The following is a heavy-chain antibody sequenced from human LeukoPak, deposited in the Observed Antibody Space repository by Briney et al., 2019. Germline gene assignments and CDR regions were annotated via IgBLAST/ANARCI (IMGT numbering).Heavy chain of an antibody. J-gene: IGHJ6*03. V-gene: IGHV3-7*01. CDR3: ARGSDVESYYYHYMDV. Sequence: PGGSLRLSCAASGFTFSSYWMTWVRQAPGKGLEWVANIKQDGSEKYYVDSVKGRFTISRDNAKNPLYLQMNSLRAEDTAVYYCARGSDVESYYYHYMDVWGKGTTVTVSS. D-gene: IGHD2-15*01. CDR2: IKQDGSEK. CDR1: GFTFSSYW.